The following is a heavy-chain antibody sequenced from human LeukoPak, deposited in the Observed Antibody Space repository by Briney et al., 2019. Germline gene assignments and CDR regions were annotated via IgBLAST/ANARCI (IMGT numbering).Heavy chain of an antibody. CDR1: GYSISSGYY. CDR3: AREDGYSSGWGEY. D-gene: IGHD6-19*01. CDR2: IYHSGST. V-gene: IGHV4-38-2*02. J-gene: IGHJ4*02. Sequence: PSETLSLTCAVSGYSISSGYYWGWIRQPPGKGLEWIGSIYHSGSTYYNPSLKSRVIISVDTSKNQFSLKLSSVTAADTAVYYCAREDGYSSGWGEYWGQGTLVTVSS.